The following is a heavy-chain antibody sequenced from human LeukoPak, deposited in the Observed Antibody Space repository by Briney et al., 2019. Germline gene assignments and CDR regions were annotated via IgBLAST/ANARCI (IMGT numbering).Heavy chain of an antibody. J-gene: IGHJ4*02. CDR2: IYTGESA. V-gene: IGHV3-53*01. Sequence: GGSLRLSCAVSGFIVSSNYMSWVRQAPGKGLEWVSVIYTGESASYAASVKGRFSISRDISENTLYLQMDSLRAEDTAVYYCVRDSRVDNPGLYWGQGTLVTVSS. D-gene: IGHD1-1*01. CDR3: VRDSRVDNPGLY. CDR1: GFIVSSNY.